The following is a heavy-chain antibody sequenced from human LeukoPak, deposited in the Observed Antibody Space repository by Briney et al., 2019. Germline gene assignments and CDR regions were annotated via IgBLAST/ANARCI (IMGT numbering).Heavy chain of an antibody. CDR1: GGTFSSYA. CDR3: ARSYYCSGGSCYLNKYDY. J-gene: IGHJ4*02. Sequence: SVKVSCKASGGTFSSYAISWVRQAPGQGLEWMGRIIPTLGIANYAQKFQGRVTITADKSTSTAYMELSSLRSDDTAVYYCARSYYCSGGSCYLNKYDYWGQGTLVTVSS. D-gene: IGHD2-15*01. CDR2: IIPTLGIA. V-gene: IGHV1-69*04.